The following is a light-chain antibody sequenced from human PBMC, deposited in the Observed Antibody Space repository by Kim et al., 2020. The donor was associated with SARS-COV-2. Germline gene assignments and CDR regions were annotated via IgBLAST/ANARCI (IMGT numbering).Light chain of an antibody. V-gene: IGLV3-21*04. CDR3: QVWDSSSDHWV. Sequence: APGKTARITCGGNNIGRKSVRWYQQKPGQAPVLVIYYDSDRPSGIPERFSGSNSGNTATLTISRVEAGDEADYYCQVWDSSSDHWVFGGGTQLTVL. CDR1: NIGRKS. CDR2: YDS. J-gene: IGLJ3*02.